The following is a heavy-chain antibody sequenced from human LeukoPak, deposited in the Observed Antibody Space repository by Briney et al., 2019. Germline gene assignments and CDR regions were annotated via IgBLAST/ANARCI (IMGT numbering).Heavy chain of an antibody. CDR2: INHSGST. V-gene: IGHV4-34*01. CDR1: GGSFSGYY. CDR3: AGGLRITMVRGVISPFDY. Sequence: SETLSLTCAVYGGSFSGYYWSWIRQPPGKGPEWIGEINHSGSTNYNPSLKSRVTISVDTSKNQFSLKLSSVTAADTAVYYCAGGLRITMVRGVISPFDYWGQGTLVTVSS. D-gene: IGHD3-10*01. J-gene: IGHJ4*02.